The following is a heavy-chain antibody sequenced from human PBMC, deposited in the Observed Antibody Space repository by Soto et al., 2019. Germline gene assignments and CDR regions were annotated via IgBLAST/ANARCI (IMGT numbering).Heavy chain of an antibody. D-gene: IGHD3-22*01. CDR3: ARAMRPTYYYDSSGYWLDY. V-gene: IGHV4-31*03. J-gene: IGHJ4*02. CDR2: IYYSGST. Sequence: LSLTCTVSGGSISSGGYYWSWIRQHPGKGLEWIGYIYYSGSTYYNPSLKSRVIISVDTSKNQFSLKLSSVTAADTAVYYGARAMRPTYYYDSSGYWLDYWGQGTLVTVSS. CDR1: GGSISSGGYY.